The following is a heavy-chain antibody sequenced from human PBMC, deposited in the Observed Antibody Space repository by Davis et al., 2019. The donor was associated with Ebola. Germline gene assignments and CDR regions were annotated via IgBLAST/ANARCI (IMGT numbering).Heavy chain of an antibody. CDR1: GYTFNRYG. CDR3: AGDGLVPDAIRGGFDP. J-gene: IGHJ5*02. CDR2: ISGYDGVI. V-gene: IGHV1-18*01. D-gene: IGHD2-2*02. Sequence: AASVKVSCKTSGYTFNRYGISWVRQAPGQGLEWMGWISGYDGVIKFSQKFQARITLSIDTSTSTAYMAVRSLTSEDTAVYYCAGDGLVPDAIRGGFDPWGQGVLVTVSS.